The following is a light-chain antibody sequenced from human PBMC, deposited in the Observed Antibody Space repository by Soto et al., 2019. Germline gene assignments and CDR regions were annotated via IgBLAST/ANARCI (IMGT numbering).Light chain of an antibody. CDR2: DAS. J-gene: IGKJ3*01. Sequence: QMTQSPSSLSASVGDRVTITCQASQDISNYLNWYQQKPGKAPKLLIYDASNLETGVPSRFSGSGSGTDFTFTISSLQPEDIATYYCQQYDNPLFTFGPGTKVDIK. V-gene: IGKV1-33*01. CDR3: QQYDNPLFT. CDR1: QDISNY.